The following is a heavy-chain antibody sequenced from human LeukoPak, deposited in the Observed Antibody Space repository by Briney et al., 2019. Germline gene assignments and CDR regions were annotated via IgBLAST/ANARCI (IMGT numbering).Heavy chain of an antibody. J-gene: IGHJ6*03. CDR1: GGSISSSSYY. CDR3: ARRRRGYSYGYSYYYYMDV. V-gene: IGHV4-39*07. D-gene: IGHD5-18*01. CDR2: INHSGST. Sequence: SETLSLTCTVSGGSISSSSYYWGWIRQPPGKGLEWIGEINHSGSTNYNPSLKSRVTISVDTSKNQFSLKLSSVTAADTAVYYCARRRRGYSYGYSYYYYMDVWGKGTTVTVSS.